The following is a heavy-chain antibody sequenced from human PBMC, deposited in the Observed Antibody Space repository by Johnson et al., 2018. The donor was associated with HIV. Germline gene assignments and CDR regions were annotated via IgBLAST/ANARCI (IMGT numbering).Heavy chain of an antibody. CDR2: MSGSGAVT. Sequence: VQVVESGGGVVQPGRSLRLSCAASGFTFSDHAMGWVRQAPGKGLEWVSSMSGSGAVTYYADSVKGRFTLSRDNSKNRLFLQMNSLRAEDTAVYYCARATTVVTPRLGAFDIWGQGTMVTVSS. CDR1: GFTFSDHA. CDR3: ARATTVVTPRLGAFDI. J-gene: IGHJ3*02. D-gene: IGHD4-23*01. V-gene: IGHV3-23*04.